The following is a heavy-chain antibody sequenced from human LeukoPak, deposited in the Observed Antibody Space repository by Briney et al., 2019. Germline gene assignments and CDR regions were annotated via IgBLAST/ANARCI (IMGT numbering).Heavy chain of an antibody. V-gene: IGHV3-30*18. CDR1: GFTFSSYG. CDR2: ISYDGSNK. D-gene: IGHD3-22*01. CDR3: AKDSRAYYYNSSRYYDY. Sequence: GGSLRLSCAASGFTFSSYGMHWVRQAPGKGLEWVAVISYDGSNKYYADSVKGRFTISRDNSKNALYLQMHRMRAEDTAVYYCAKDSRAYYYNSSRYYDYWGQGTLVTVSS. J-gene: IGHJ4*02.